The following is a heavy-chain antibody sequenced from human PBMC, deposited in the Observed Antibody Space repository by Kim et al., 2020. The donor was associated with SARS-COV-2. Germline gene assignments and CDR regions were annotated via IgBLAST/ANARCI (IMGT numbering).Heavy chain of an antibody. CDR3: ARRCYYDSSGYYFEAFDI. V-gene: IGHV4-39*01. J-gene: IGHJ3*02. CDR1: GGSISSSSYY. CDR2: IYYSGST. Sequence: SETLSPTCTVSGGSISSSSYYWGWIRQPPGKGLEWIGSIYYSGSTYYNPSLKSRVTISVDTSKNQFSLKLSSVTAADTAVYYCARRCYYDSSGYYFEAFDIWGQGTMVTVSS. D-gene: IGHD3-22*01.